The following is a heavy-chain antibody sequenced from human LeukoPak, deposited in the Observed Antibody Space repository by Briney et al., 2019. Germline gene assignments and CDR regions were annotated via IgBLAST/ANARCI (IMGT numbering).Heavy chain of an antibody. D-gene: IGHD6-6*01. Sequence: SETLSPICSVSGDSISMHNWSWIRKPPATGQELNGYIDHTRSTNYNHSLNRRVTISIDTSKNQFSLKLSTVSAADTALYFCSRVTREAARYWYSALWGRGTLVSVS. CDR1: GDSISMHN. V-gene: IGHV4-59*11. CDR2: IDHTRST. J-gene: IGHJ2*01. CDR3: SRVTREAARYWYSAL.